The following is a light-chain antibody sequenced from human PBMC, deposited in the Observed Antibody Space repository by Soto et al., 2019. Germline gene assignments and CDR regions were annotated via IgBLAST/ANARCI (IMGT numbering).Light chain of an antibody. CDR1: NSNIGINS. V-gene: IGLV1-44*01. J-gene: IGLJ2*01. CDR2: SSS. CDR3: ASWDDSLNGPV. Sequence: QSVLTQPPSASGTPGQRLTLSCSGSNSNIGINSVSWYQQVPGSAPKPLIHSSSQRPSGVPDRFSGSKSATSASLAIIGLQSEDEADYYCASWDDSLNGPVFGGGTQLTVL.